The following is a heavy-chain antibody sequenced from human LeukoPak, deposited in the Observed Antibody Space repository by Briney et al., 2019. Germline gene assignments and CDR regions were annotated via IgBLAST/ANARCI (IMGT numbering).Heavy chain of an antibody. D-gene: IGHD4-17*01. Sequence: PGGSLRLSCAASGFTFSSYAMHWVRQAPGKGLEWVAVISYDGSNKYYADSVKGRFTISRDNSKNTLYLQMNSLRAEDTAVYYCARGAGDYGYFDYWGQGTLVTVSS. CDR2: ISYDGSNK. CDR3: ARGAGDYGYFDY. V-gene: IGHV3-30*01. J-gene: IGHJ4*02. CDR1: GFTFSSYA.